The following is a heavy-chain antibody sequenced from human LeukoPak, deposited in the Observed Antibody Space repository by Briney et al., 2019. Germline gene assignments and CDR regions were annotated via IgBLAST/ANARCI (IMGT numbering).Heavy chain of an antibody. J-gene: IGHJ6*02. D-gene: IGHD4-17*01. CDR2: ISYDGSNK. CDR1: GFTFSSYG. V-gene: IGHV3-30*18. CDR3: ANEYGDYAYYYGMDV. Sequence: QPGRSLRLSCAASGFTFSSYGMHWVRQAPGKGLEWVAVISYDGSNKYYADSVKGRFTISRDNSKNTLYLQMNSLRAEDTAVYYCANEYGDYAYYYGMDVWGQGTTVTVSS.